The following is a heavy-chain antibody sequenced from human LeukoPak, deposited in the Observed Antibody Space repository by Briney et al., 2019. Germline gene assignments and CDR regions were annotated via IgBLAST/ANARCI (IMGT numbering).Heavy chain of an antibody. CDR3: ARDLYDSSGFERHFDL. D-gene: IGHD3-22*01. CDR1: GFSFRDYA. Sequence: GGSLRLSCTTSGFSFRDYALSWVRQAPGKGLEWVSTIYIGGRTFYPDAVRGRFTISSDSFKNTLYLQMNFLRAEDTAVYYCARDLYDSSGFERHFDLWGRGTLVTVSS. CDR2: IYIGGRT. J-gene: IGHJ2*01. V-gene: IGHV3-53*01.